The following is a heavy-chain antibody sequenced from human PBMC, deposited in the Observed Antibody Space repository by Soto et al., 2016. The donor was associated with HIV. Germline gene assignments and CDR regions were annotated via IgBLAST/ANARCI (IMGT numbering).Heavy chain of an antibody. D-gene: IGHD6-19*01. Sequence: QLPLQESGPGLVKTSETLSLNCTVSGGSITSSSFLWGWIRQSPGKGLEWIGNIYNSGITYFNPSLKSRVTMSVSKSHLSLRLASVTAADTAVYYCARPTQRIAVAGADAFDVWGQGYWSPSLQ. CDR3: ARPTQRIAVAGADAFDV. V-gene: IGHV4-39*02. CDR2: IYNSGIT. CDR1: GGSITSSSFL. J-gene: IGHJ3*01.